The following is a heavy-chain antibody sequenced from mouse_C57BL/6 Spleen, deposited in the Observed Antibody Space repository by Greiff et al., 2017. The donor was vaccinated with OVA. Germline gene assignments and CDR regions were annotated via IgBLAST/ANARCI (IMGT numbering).Heavy chain of an antibody. CDR2: IDPETGGT. Sequence: QVQLKESGAELVRPGASVTLSCKASGYTFTDYEMHWVKQTPVHGLEWIGAIDPETGGTAYNQKFKGKAILTADKSSSTAYMELRSLTSEDSAVYYCTRGGITTVVARYWYFDVWGTGTTVTVSS. CDR1: GYTFTDYE. D-gene: IGHD1-1*01. CDR3: TRGGITTVVARYWYFDV. V-gene: IGHV1-15*01. J-gene: IGHJ1*03.